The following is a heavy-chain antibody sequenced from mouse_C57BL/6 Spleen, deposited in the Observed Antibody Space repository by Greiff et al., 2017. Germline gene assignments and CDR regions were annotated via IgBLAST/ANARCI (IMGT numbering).Heavy chain of an antibody. Sequence: VQLQQSGTELVKPGASVKLSCKASGYTFTSYWMHWVKQRPGQGLEWIGNINPSNGGTNYNEKFKSKATLTVDKSSSTAYMQLSSLTSEDSAVYYCASGWLPHYAMDYWGQGTSVTVSS. J-gene: IGHJ4*01. CDR3: ASGWLPHYAMDY. CDR2: INPSNGGT. D-gene: IGHD2-3*01. CDR1: GYTFTSYW. V-gene: IGHV1-53*01.